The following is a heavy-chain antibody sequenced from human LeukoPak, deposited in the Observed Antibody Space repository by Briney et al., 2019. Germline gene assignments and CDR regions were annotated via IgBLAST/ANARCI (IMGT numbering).Heavy chain of an antibody. CDR2: IDPNSGDT. V-gene: IGHV1-2*02. CDR3: ARGLKYYYDSSGYYYDAFDT. CDR1: GYTFTGYY. D-gene: IGHD3-22*01. J-gene: IGHJ3*02. Sequence: ASVKVSCKASGYTFTGYYMHWVRQAPGQGLEWMGWIDPNSGDTKYVQKFQGRVTMTRDTSISTAYMDLSSLRSEDMAVYYCARGLKYYYDSSGYYYDAFDTWGQGTMVTVSS.